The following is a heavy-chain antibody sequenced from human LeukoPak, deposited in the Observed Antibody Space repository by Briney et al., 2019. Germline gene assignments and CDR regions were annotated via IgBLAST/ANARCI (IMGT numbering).Heavy chain of an antibody. CDR3: ARGRISQWLVRFDY. J-gene: IGHJ4*02. V-gene: IGHV6-1*01. CDR1: GDSVSSNNAA. Sequence: SQTLSLTCAISGDSVSSNNAAWTWIRQTPSRGLEWLGGTYYRSKWYNDYAVSVTSRVTINPDTSKNHFSLQLNSVTAADTAVYYCARGRISQWLVRFDYWGQGTLVTVSS. D-gene: IGHD6-19*01. CDR2: TYYRSKWYN.